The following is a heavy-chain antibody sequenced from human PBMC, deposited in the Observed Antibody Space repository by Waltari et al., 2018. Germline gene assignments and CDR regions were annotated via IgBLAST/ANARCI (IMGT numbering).Heavy chain of an antibody. CDR1: GGSFSGYY. Sequence: QVQLQQWGAGLLKPSETLSLTCAVYGGSFSGYYWSWIRQPPGKGLEWIGEINHSGSTNYDPSLKSRVTISVDTSKNQFSLKMSSVTAADTAVYYFARRPFSGSIASFDYWGQGTLVTVST. CDR3: ARRPFSGSIASFDY. V-gene: IGHV4-34*01. J-gene: IGHJ4*02. D-gene: IGHD1-26*01. CDR2: INHSGST.